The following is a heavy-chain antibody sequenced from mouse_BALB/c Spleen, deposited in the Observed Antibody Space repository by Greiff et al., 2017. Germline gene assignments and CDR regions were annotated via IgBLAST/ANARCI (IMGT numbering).Heavy chain of an antibody. CDR2: IYPGDGDT. CDR3: ARGDYYGSKYFDV. J-gene: IGHJ1*01. V-gene: IGHV1-80*01. CDR1: GYAFSSYW. D-gene: IGHD1-1*01. Sequence: VQLVESGAELVRPGSSVKISCKASGYAFSSYWMNWVKQRPGQGLEWIGQIYPGDGDTNYNGKFKGKATLTADKSSSTAYMQLSSLTSEDSAVYFCARGDYYGSKYFDVWGAGTTVTVSS.